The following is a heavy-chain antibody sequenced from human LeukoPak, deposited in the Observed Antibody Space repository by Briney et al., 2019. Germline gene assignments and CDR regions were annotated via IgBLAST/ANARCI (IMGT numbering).Heavy chain of an antibody. V-gene: IGHV3-48*04. J-gene: IGHJ6*02. CDR2: ISSSSSTI. Sequence: GGSLRLSCAASGFTFSSYAMSWVRQAPGKGLEWVSYISSSSSTIYYADSVKGRFTISRDNAKNSLYLQMNSLRAEDTAVYYCARQSYYGSGSYGMDVWGQGTTVTVSS. CDR1: GFTFSSYA. D-gene: IGHD3-10*01. CDR3: ARQSYYGSGSYGMDV.